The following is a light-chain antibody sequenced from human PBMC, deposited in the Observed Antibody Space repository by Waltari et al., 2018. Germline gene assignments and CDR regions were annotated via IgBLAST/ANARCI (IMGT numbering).Light chain of an antibody. CDR1: STAVGGYNF. CDR3: SSYTSSSTRV. V-gene: IGLV2-14*03. CDR2: DVS. J-gene: IGLJ1*01. Sequence: QSDLPQPASVSGSPGQSITISCTGTSTAVGGYNFVPWYQQHPGKAPKLMIYDVSNRPSGVSNRFSGSKSGNTASLTISGLQAEDEADYYCSSYTSSSTRVFGTGTKVTVL.